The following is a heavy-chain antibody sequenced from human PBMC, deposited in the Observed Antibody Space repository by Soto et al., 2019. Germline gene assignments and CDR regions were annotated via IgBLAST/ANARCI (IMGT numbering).Heavy chain of an antibody. V-gene: IGHV4-4*02. Sequence: SETLSLTCAVSGGSISSSNWWSWVRQPPGKGLEWIGEIYHSGSTNYNPSLKSRVTISVDKSKNQFSLKLSSVTAANTAVYYCARGGCISTSCPDYYYYGMDVWGQGTTVTVSS. CDR2: IYHSGST. CDR1: GGSISSSNW. J-gene: IGHJ6*02. D-gene: IGHD2-2*01. CDR3: ARGGCISTSCPDYYYYGMDV.